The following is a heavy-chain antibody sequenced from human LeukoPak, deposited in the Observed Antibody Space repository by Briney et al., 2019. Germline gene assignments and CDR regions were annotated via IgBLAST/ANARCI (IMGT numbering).Heavy chain of an antibody. Sequence: PPETLSLTCTVSGYSISSGYYWGWIRQPPGKGLEWIGSIYHSGSTYYNPSLKSRVTISVDTSKNQFSLKLSSVTAADTAVYYCARIAHISSGWGLFDYWGQGTLVTVSS. D-gene: IGHD6-19*01. CDR2: IYHSGST. V-gene: IGHV4-38-2*02. CDR1: GYSISSGYY. CDR3: ARIAHISSGWGLFDY. J-gene: IGHJ4*02.